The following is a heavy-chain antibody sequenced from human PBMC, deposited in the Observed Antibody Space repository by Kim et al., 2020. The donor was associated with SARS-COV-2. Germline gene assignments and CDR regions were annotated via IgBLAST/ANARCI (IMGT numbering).Heavy chain of an antibody. Sequence: SETLSLTCTVSGGSISSYYWSWIRQPPGKGLEWIGYIYYSGSTNYNPSLKSRVTISVDTSKNQFSLKLSSVTAADTAVYYCARDDGSGGPNFDYWGQGTLVTVSS. CDR2: IYYSGST. V-gene: IGHV4-59*13. J-gene: IGHJ4*02. CDR1: GGSISSYY. D-gene: IGHD3-10*01. CDR3: ARDDGSGGPNFDY.